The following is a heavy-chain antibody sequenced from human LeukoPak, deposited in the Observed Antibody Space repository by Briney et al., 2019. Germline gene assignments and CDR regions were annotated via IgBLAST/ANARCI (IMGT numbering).Heavy chain of an antibody. D-gene: IGHD6-13*01. CDR1: GFTFSSYA. J-gene: IGHJ4*02. Sequence: GGSLRLSCAAAGFTFSSYAIHWVRQAPGKGLEWVAVTSYDGSNKYYADSVKGRFTISRDNSKNTLYLQMNSLRAEDTALYHCARDGGGAAAGLFDYWGQGTLVTVSS. CDR3: ARDGGGAAAGLFDY. CDR2: TSYDGSNK. V-gene: IGHV3-30-3*01.